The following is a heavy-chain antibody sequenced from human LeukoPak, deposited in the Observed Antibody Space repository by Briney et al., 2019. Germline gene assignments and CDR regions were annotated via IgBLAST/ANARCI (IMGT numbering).Heavy chain of an antibody. D-gene: IGHD3-10*01. CDR2: INPSGGST. J-gene: IGHJ5*02. CDR3: VRAYGSGSYLWENWFDP. Sequence: ASVKVSCKASGNTFTSYDLHWVRQAPGQGLEWMGIINPSGGSTSYAQKFQGRVTMTRDTSTSTVYMELSSLRSEDTAVYYCVRAYGSGSYLWENWFDPWGQGTLVTVSP. V-gene: IGHV1-46*01. CDR1: GNTFTSYD.